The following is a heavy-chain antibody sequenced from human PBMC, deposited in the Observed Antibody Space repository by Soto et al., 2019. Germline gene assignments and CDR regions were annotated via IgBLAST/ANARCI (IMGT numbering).Heavy chain of an antibody. CDR1: GFTLSAYW. Sequence: EVQLEESGGDLVQPGGSLRLSCAASGFTLSAYWMTWVRQAPGKGLEWVANINRDGSKKSYLDSVRGRFTISRDNVGNSLDLQMDSLRADDTLIYYCARDVSAGSRSLCRDAFDIWGKGTMVTVSS. J-gene: IGHJ3*02. V-gene: IGHV3-7*05. CDR3: ARDVSAGSRSLCRDAFDI. CDR2: INRDGSKK. D-gene: IGHD3-10*01.